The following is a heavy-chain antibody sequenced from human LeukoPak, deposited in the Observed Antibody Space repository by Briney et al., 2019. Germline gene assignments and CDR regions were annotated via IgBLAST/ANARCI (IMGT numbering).Heavy chain of an antibody. CDR2: ISYDGSNK. V-gene: IGHV3-30*18. D-gene: IGHD3-22*01. CDR3: AKDLYYYDSSGYPDY. CDR1: GLTFSTYG. Sequence: PGGSLRLSCAASGLTFSTYGMPWVRKAPGKGLGWVAVISYDGSNKYYADSVKGRFTISRDNSKNTLYLQMNSLGAEDTAVYYCAKDLYYYDSSGYPDYWGQGTLVTVSS. J-gene: IGHJ4*02.